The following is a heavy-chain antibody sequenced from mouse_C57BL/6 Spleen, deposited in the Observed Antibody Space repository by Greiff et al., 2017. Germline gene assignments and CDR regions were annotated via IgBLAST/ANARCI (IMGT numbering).Heavy chain of an antibody. D-gene: IGHD2-2*01. CDR2: IDPETGGT. V-gene: IGHV1-15*01. CDR3: TRSGYD. CDR1: GYTFTDYE. J-gene: IGHJ2*01. Sequence: VKLQQSGAELVRPGASVTLSCKASGYTFTDYEMHWVKQTPVHGLEWIGAIDPETGGTAYNQKFKGKAILTADKSSSTAYMELRSLTSEDSAVYYCTRSGYDWGQGTTLTVSS.